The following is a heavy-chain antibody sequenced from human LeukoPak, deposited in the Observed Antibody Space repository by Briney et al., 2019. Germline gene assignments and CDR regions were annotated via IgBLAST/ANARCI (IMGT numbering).Heavy chain of an antibody. CDR3: ARDGTGDFWSGYYYFDY. CDR1: GFTFSSYG. V-gene: IGHV3-33*01. D-gene: IGHD3-3*01. CDR2: IWYDGSNK. Sequence: TGGSLRLSCAASGFTFSSYGMHWVRQAPGKGLEWVAVIWYDGSNKYYADSVKGRFTISRDNSKNTLYLQMNSLRDEDTAVYYCARDGTGDFWSGYYYFDYWGQGTLVTVSS. J-gene: IGHJ4*02.